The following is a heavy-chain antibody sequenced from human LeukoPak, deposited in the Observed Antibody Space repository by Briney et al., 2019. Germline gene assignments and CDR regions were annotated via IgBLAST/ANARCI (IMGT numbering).Heavy chain of an antibody. V-gene: IGHV4-34*01. CDR2: INHSGST. CDR3: ARVVPKKYCSSTSCPRAPPPRGMDV. CDR1: GGSFSGYY. D-gene: IGHD2-2*01. J-gene: IGHJ6*02. Sequence: SETLSLTCAVYGGSFSGYYWSWIRQPPGKGLEWIGEINHSGSTNYNPSLKSRVTISVDTSKNQFSLKLSSVTAADTAVYYCARVVPKKYCSSTSCPRAPPPRGMDVWGQGTTVTVSS.